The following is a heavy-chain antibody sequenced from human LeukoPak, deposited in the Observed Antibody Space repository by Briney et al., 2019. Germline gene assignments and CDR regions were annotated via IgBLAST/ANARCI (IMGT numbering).Heavy chain of an antibody. Sequence: PGRSLRLSCAASGFTFSSYAMHWVRQAPGKVLEWVAVISYDGSNKYYADSVKGRFTISRDNSKNTLYLQMNSLRAEDTAVYYCAKVGPYYYDSSGYYWSGGYYMDVWGKGTTVTVSS. J-gene: IGHJ6*03. D-gene: IGHD3-22*01. CDR2: ISYDGSNK. CDR1: GFTFSSYA. CDR3: AKVGPYYYDSSGYYWSGGYYMDV. V-gene: IGHV3-30*04.